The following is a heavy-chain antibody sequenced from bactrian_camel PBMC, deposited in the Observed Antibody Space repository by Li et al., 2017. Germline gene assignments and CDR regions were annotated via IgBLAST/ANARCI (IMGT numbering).Heavy chain of an antibody. V-gene: IGHV3S6*01. CDR3: VLTYCNGGYCSN. Sequence: HVQLVESGGGLVQPGGSLRLSCSAGGSTSMYWWMGWVRQTPGKGLEWVSTLKWDGTDTYYADSVKDRFTISRDNAKNTVYLQMNSLKPEDTARYYCVLTYCNGGYCSNWGQGTQVTVS. CDR2: LKWDGTDT. D-gene: IGHD2*01. CDR1: GSTSMYWW. J-gene: IGHJ4*01.